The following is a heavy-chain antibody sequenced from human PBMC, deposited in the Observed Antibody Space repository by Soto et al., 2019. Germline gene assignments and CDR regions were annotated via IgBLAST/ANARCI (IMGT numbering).Heavy chain of an antibody. D-gene: IGHD3-22*01. CDR1: GDSVNSATYY. Sequence: QVQLQESGPGLVKPSETLSLTCTVSGDSVNSATYYWSWIRQPPGKGLEWIGYIYYSGTTKYNPSLTRPVTISVATSKNQFSLNLSSVTAADTAIYYRATAKTTMIVPETFWGQGTLFTVSS. J-gene: IGHJ4*02. V-gene: IGHV4-61*01. CDR2: IYYSGTT. CDR3: ATAKTTMIVPETF.